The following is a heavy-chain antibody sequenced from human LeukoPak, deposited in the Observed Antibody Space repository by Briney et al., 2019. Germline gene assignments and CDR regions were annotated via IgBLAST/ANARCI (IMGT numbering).Heavy chain of an antibody. Sequence: GGSLRLSCAASGFSFSSYWMTWVRQAPGKGLEWVANIKQDGSEKYYVDSVKGRFTISRDNAKNSLYLQMNSLKTEDTAVYYCTTNPRNWNDDYYYMDVWGKGTTVTVSS. CDR1: GFSFSSYW. CDR3: TTNPRNWNDDYYYMDV. V-gene: IGHV3-7*03. D-gene: IGHD1-1*01. J-gene: IGHJ6*03. CDR2: IKQDGSEK.